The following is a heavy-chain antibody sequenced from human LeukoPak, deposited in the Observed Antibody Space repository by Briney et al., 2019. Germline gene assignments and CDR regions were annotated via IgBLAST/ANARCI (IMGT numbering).Heavy chain of an antibody. CDR1: GFNFSSFA. Sequence: GGSLRLSCVTSGFNFSSFAMICVRQAPGKGLEWVSAISGSSDDTKYTDSVRGRFTISRDNSKNTLYLQMNSLRAEDTAVYYCAKHKSGYYDYYYYMDVWGKGTTVTVSS. CDR3: AKHKSGYYDYYYYMDV. CDR2: ISGSSDDT. D-gene: IGHD3-3*01. V-gene: IGHV3-23*01. J-gene: IGHJ6*03.